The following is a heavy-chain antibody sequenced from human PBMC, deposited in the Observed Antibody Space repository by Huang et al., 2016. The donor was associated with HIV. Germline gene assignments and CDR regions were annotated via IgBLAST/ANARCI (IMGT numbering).Heavy chain of an antibody. CDR2: INSLGSP. J-gene: IGHJ5*02. D-gene: IGHD3-10*01. CDR1: GGSLSGYY. V-gene: IGHV4-34*02. CDR3: ARDATKNPRGWFDP. Sequence: QVHLQQWGAGLLKSAETLSLTCAVYGGSLSGYYWSWLRQTPGKGLEWIGEINSLGSPNYNPSLKRRVSISMDGSKKQFSLKLRSISDADTAVYFCARDATKNPRGWFDPWGQGTLVTVSS.